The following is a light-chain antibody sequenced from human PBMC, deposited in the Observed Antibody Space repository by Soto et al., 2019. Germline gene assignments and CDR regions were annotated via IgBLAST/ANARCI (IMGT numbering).Light chain of an antibody. CDR1: DMGTKS. J-gene: IGLJ3*02. CDR2: DDS. CDR3: PVWDSSSDWV. V-gene: IGLV3-21*02. Sequence: SYELTQPPSVSVARGQTARITCEGNDMGTKSVSWFQQKAGQAPVLVVYDDSDRPSGIPERFSGSDSGNTATLTISRVEAGDEADYYCPVWDSSSDWVFGGGTKLTVL.